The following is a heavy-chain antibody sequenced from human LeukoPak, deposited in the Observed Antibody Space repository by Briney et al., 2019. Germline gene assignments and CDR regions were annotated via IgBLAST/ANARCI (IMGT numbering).Heavy chain of an antibody. Sequence: PGRSLRLSCAVSGFTVSIYYMTWVRQPPGKGLEWVSFIYRDGSANYTASVKGRFTISRDNSKNTVYLQMNSLRAEDTAVYYCARGPGWNYFDYWGQGTLVTVSS. V-gene: IGHV3-66*01. J-gene: IGHJ4*02. CDR2: IYRDGSA. CDR3: ARGPGWNYFDY. D-gene: IGHD2-15*01. CDR1: GFTVSIYY.